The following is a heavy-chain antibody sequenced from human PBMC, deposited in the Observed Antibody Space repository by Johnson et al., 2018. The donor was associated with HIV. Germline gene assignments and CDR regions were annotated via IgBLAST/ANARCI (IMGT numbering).Heavy chain of an antibody. D-gene: IGHD6-6*01. V-gene: IGHV3-30*03. J-gene: IGHJ3*02. Sequence: QVQLVESGGGVVQPGRSLRLSCAASGFTFSSYGMHWVRQAPGKGLEWVAVISYDGSNTYYADSVKGRFTISRDNSKNTLYVQMNSLRAEDTAVYYCARRGTSSSSGLHAFDIWGQGTMVTVSS. CDR3: ARRGTSSSSGLHAFDI. CDR2: ISYDGSNT. CDR1: GFTFSSYG.